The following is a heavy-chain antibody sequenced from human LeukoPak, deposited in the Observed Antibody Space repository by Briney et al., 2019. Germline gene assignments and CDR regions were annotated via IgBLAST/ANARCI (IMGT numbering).Heavy chain of an antibody. CDR1: GGSISSYY. CDR2: IYDSGST. V-gene: IGHV4-59*08. J-gene: IGHJ4*02. D-gene: IGHD1-14*01. CDR3: ARHDNAWVYTHYYLDY. Sequence: PSETLSLTCTVSGGSISSYYWSWIRQPPGKGLEWLGYIYDSGSTNYNPSLKSRVTISVDTSKNQFSLKLSSVTAADTAIYYCARHDNAWVYTHYYLDYWGQGTLVTVSS.